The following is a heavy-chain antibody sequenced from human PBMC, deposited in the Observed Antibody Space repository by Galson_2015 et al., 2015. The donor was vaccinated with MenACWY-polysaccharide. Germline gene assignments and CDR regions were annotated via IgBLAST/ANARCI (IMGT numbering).Heavy chain of an antibody. Sequence: SLRLSCAASGFTFRSYGMHWFRQAPGKGLEWVAVIAYDGSNEYYGDSVKGRFTISRDNSKNTLSLQMSSLRVEDTAVYYCAKEGLLGSINNGMDVWGQGTTVTVSS. J-gene: IGHJ6*02. CDR2: IAYDGSNE. CDR1: GFTFRSYG. D-gene: IGHD2-15*01. CDR3: AKEGLLGSINNGMDV. V-gene: IGHV3-30*18.